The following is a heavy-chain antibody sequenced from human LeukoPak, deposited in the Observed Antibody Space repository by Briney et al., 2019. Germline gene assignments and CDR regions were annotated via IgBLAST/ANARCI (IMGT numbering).Heavy chain of an antibody. CDR1: GYTLTELS. J-gene: IGHJ3*02. V-gene: IGHV1-24*01. Sequence: GASVKVSCKVSGYTLTELSMHWVRQAPGKGLEWMGGFDPEDGETIYAQKFQGRVTMTEDTSTDTAYMELSSLRSEDTAVYYCATEEVVVHNPSDAFDIWGQGTMVTVSS. CDR3: ATEEVVVHNPSDAFDI. CDR2: FDPEDGET. D-gene: IGHD3-22*01.